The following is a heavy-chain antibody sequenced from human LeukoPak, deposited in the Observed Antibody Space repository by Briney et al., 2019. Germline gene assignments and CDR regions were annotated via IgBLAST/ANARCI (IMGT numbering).Heavy chain of an antibody. CDR3: AKDIGATVTDAFDI. J-gene: IGHJ3*02. CDR2: ISWNSGSI. D-gene: IGHD4-17*01. Sequence: GGSLRLSCAASGFTFDDYAIHWVRQAPGKGLEWVSGISWNSGSIGYADSVKGRFTISRDNAKNSLYLQMNSLRAEDTALYYCAKDIGATVTDAFDIWGQGTMVTVSS. CDR1: GFTFDDYA. V-gene: IGHV3-9*01.